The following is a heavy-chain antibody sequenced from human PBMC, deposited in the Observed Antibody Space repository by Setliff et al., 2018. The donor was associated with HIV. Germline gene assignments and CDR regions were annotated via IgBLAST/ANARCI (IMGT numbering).Heavy chain of an antibody. Sequence: RLSCAASGFTFSNSWMHWVRQAPGKGLVWVSRINTDGSSATYAGSVKGRFTNSRDNAKNTLYLQMDSLRAEDTAVYYCARGGANPSWFDSWGQGTLVTVSS. D-gene: IGHD3-16*01. V-gene: IGHV3-74*03. J-gene: IGHJ5*01. CDR2: INTDGSSA. CDR3: ARGGANPSWFDS. CDR1: GFTFSNSW.